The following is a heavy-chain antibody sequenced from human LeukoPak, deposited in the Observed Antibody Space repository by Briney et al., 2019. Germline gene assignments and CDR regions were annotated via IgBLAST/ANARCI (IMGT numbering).Heavy chain of an antibody. CDR3: ARLESTSYYYYRDV. D-gene: IGHD2-2*01. CDR1: GFTFDDYG. Sequence: GGSLRLSCAASGFTFDDYGMSWVRQAPGKGLEWVSGINWNGGSTGYADSVKGRFTISRDNAKNSLYLQMNSLRAEDTALYYCARLESTSYYYYRDVWGKGTTVTVSS. CDR2: INWNGGST. V-gene: IGHV3-20*04. J-gene: IGHJ6*03.